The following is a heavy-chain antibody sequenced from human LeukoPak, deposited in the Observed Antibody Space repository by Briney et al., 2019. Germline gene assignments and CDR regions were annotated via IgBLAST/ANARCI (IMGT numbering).Heavy chain of an antibody. Sequence: SETLSLTCTVSGGSISSSSYYWGWIRQPPGKGLEWIGSIYYSGSTYYNPSLKSRLTISVDTSKNQLSLKLSSVTAADTAVYYCAREQQLTTFYYYGMDVWGQGTTVTVSS. J-gene: IGHJ6*02. CDR1: GGSISSSSYY. V-gene: IGHV4-39*01. CDR3: AREQQLTTFYYYGMDV. CDR2: IYYSGST. D-gene: IGHD6-13*01.